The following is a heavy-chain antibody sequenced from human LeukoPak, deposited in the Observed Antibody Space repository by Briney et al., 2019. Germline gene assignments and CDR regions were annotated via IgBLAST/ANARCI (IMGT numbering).Heavy chain of an antibody. D-gene: IGHD4/OR15-4a*01. CDR3: STNTRAYAVLLAY. J-gene: IGHJ4*02. CDR2: INQGGNEK. V-gene: IGHV3-7*01. CDR1: GFIFGSSW. Sequence: GGSLRLSCAASGFIFGSSWMIWARQAPGKGLEWVANINQGGNEKYYLDSVKGRFTISRDNADNSVYLQMHSLRAEDTAVYYCSTNTRAYAVLLAYWGQGTRVTVSS.